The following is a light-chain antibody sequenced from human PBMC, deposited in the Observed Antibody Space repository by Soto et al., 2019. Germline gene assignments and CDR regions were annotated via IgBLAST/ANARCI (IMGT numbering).Light chain of an antibody. CDR2: HTS. CDR3: HQRQSWPRT. Sequence: EIVLTQSPATLSSSPGERATLSCRASQTVNSRLAWYQHKRGQAPRLIIYHTSNRATGIPARFSGSGSGTDFPLTISSLEPEDFAVYYCHQRQSWPRTFGQGTKVDIK. CDR1: QTVNSR. V-gene: IGKV3-11*01. J-gene: IGKJ1*01.